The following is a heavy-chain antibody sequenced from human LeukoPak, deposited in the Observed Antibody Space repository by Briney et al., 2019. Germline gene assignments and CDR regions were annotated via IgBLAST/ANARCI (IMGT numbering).Heavy chain of an antibody. CDR1: GYTFTSYG. V-gene: IGHV1-18*01. J-gene: IGHJ6*03. CDR3: ARTPSSSWEGIYYYYYYMDV. D-gene: IGHD6-13*01. Sequence: ASVKVSCKASGYTFTSYGISWVRQAPGQGLEWMGWISAYNGNTNYAQKLQGRVTMTTDTSTSTAYMELRSLRSDDTAVYYCARTPSSSWEGIYYYYYYMDVWGKGTTVTISS. CDR2: ISAYNGNT.